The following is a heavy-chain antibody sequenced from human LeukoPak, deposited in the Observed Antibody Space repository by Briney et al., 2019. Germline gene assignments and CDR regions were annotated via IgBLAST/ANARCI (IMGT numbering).Heavy chain of an antibody. J-gene: IGHJ6*02. CDR2: ISGSGGST. V-gene: IGHV3-23*01. D-gene: IGHD3-16*01. Sequence: GGSLRLSCAASGFTFSSYATSWVRQAPGKGLEWVSAISGSGGSTYYADSVKGRFTISRDNSKNTLYLQMNSLRAEDTAVYYCAKASRRGYYYYGMDVWGQGTTVTVSS. CDR3: AKASRRGYYYYGMDV. CDR1: GFTFSSYA.